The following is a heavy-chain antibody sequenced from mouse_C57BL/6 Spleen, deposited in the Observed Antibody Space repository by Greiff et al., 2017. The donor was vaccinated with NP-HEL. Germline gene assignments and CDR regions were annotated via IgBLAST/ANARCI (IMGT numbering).Heavy chain of an antibody. D-gene: IGHD3-2*02. CDR1: GFTFSSYG. J-gene: IGHJ3*01. CDR2: ISSGGSYT. Sequence: EVQLVESGGDLVKPGGSLKLSCAASGFTFSSYGMSWVRQTPDKRLEWVATISSGGSYTYYPDSVKGRFTISRDNAKNTLYLQMSSLKSEDTAMYYCAREASSGYWFAYWGQGTLVTVSA. CDR3: AREASSGYWFAY. V-gene: IGHV5-6*01.